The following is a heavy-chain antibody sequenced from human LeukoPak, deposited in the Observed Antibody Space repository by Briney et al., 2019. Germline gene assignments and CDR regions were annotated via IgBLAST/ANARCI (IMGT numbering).Heavy chain of an antibody. Sequence: PGGSLRLSCAASGFTFSSYWMSWVRQAPGKGLEWVSYISSSGSTIYYADSVKGRFTISRDNAKNSLYLQMNSLRAEDTAVYYCARVPGYYYMDVWGKGTTVTISS. J-gene: IGHJ6*03. CDR3: ARVPGYYYMDV. CDR1: GFTFSSYW. V-gene: IGHV3-48*04. CDR2: ISSSGSTI.